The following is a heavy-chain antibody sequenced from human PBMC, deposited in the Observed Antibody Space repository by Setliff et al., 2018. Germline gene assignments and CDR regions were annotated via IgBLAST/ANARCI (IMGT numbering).Heavy chain of an antibody. CDR3: ARVSLPAAIVRFDS. CDR2: ISGYKSNP. V-gene: IGHV1-18*04. D-gene: IGHD2-2*01. CDR1: GYNFRNYG. Sequence: ASVKVSCKTSGYNFRNYGISWVRQVPGQGLEWMGWISGYKSNPNYLQKMQGRLTMTTDTSTSTAYMELGSLRSDDTAIYYCARVSLPAAIVRFDSWGQGTLVTVSS. J-gene: IGHJ4*02.